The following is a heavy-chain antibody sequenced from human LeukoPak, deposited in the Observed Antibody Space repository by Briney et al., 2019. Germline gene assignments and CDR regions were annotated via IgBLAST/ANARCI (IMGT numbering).Heavy chain of an antibody. J-gene: IGHJ6*03. CDR3: ATGGGWEPSSGVVTHIDV. Sequence: GGSLRLSCAASGFTFRRNWMHWVRQAPGKGLVWVARIDYDGSIRSYADSVKGRFTTSRDNAKNTLYLQMSSLRVEDTAVYYCATGGGWEPSSGVVTHIDVWGKGTTVTVSS. CDR2: IDYDGSIR. D-gene: IGHD3-3*01. CDR1: GFTFRRNW. V-gene: IGHV3-74*01.